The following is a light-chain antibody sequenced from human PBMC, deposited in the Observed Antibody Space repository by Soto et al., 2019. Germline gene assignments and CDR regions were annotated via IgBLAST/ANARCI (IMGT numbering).Light chain of an antibody. V-gene: IGLV2-23*01. CDR1: SSDVGSYNL. CDR3: CSYAGSSNVV. J-gene: IGLJ2*01. CDR2: EGS. Sequence: QPASVSGSPGQSITISCTGTSSDVGSYNLVSWYQQHPGKAPKLMIYEGSKRPSGVSNRFSGSKSGNTASLTISGLQAEDEADYYCCSYAGSSNVVFGGGTKLTVL.